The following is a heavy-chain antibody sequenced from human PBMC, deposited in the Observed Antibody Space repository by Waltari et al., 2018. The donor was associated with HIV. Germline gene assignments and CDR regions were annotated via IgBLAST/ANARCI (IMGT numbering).Heavy chain of an antibody. V-gene: IGHV3-74*03. CDR1: GPAFTSYW. CDR3: ARSLHYYGSGRFDF. J-gene: IGHJ4*02. Sequence: EVQLVESGGGLVQPGGSLRLSCKASGPAFTSYWMHWVRQVHGKGLVWVSGINSDGRRRTYADSLRGRFTISRDNAKNTLFLQMNSLRVEDTALYYCARSLHYYGSGRFDFWGQGTLVAVSS. D-gene: IGHD3-10*01. CDR2: INSDGRRR.